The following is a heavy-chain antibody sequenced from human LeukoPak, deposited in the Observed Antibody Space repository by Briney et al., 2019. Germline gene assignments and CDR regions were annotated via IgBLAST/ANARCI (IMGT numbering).Heavy chain of an antibody. J-gene: IGHJ6*03. CDR3: AREGGYDLSYYYYMDV. Sequence: ASVKVSCKASGYTFTGYYMHWVRQAPGQGLEWMGWINPNSGGTNYAQKFQGRVTMTRDTSISTAYMELSRLRSDDTAVYYCAREGGYDLSYYYYMDVWGKGTTVTISS. CDR2: INPNSGGT. V-gene: IGHV1-2*02. D-gene: IGHD5-12*01. CDR1: GYTFTGYY.